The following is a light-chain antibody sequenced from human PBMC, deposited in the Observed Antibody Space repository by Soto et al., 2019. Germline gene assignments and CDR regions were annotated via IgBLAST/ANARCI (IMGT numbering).Light chain of an antibody. Sequence: EIVLTQSPGTLSLSPGERATLSCRASQSVTSSYLVWYQQKPGQAPRLLIYGASSRATGIPDRFSGSGSGTDFTLTISRLDPEDFAVYYCQQYGSSPRTFGQGTKVEI. J-gene: IGKJ1*01. V-gene: IGKV3-20*01. CDR3: QQYGSSPRT. CDR1: QSVTSSY. CDR2: GAS.